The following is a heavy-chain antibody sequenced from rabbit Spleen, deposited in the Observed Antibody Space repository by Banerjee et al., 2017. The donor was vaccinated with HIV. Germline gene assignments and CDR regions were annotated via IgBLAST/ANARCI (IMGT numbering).Heavy chain of an antibody. CDR1: GFSFSNKAV. V-gene: IGHV1S45*01. D-gene: IGHD1-1*01. CDR2: INVVTGKA. J-gene: IGHJ4*01. Sequence: QEQLVESGGGLVRPEGSLKLSCTASGFSFSNKAVMCWVRQAPGKGLEWIACINVVTGKAVYANWAKGRFTISKTSSTTVTLQMTRLTAADTATYFCARSSSGNSDLWGPGTLVTVS. CDR3: ARSSSGNSDL.